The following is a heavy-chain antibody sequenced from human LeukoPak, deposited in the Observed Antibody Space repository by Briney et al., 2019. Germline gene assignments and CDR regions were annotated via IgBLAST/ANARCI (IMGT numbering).Heavy chain of an antibody. CDR2: IKQDGSEK. D-gene: IGHD3-10*01. J-gene: IGHJ4*02. CDR3: ARLSHYGPLDY. Sequence: GGSLRLPCAASGFTFSSYWMSWVRQAPGKGLEWVANIKQDGSEKYYVDSVKGRFTISRDNAKNSLYLQMNSLRAEDTAVYYCARLSHYGPLDYWGQGTLVTVSS. CDR1: GFTFSSYW. V-gene: IGHV3-7*01.